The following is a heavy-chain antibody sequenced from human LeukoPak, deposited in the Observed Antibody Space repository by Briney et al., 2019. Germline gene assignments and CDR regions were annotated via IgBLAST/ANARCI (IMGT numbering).Heavy chain of an antibody. Sequence: PGGSLRLSCAASGFTFSDHSMNWVRQAPGKGLEWIAYINSSSITIYHADSVKGRFSISRDNAKNSVYLQMNSLRGEDTALYYCARSYASGPDRYLDVWGKGTTVTVSS. CDR3: ARSYASGPDRYLDV. CDR1: GFTFSDHS. D-gene: IGHD3-10*01. CDR2: INSSSITI. J-gene: IGHJ6*04. V-gene: IGHV3-48*04.